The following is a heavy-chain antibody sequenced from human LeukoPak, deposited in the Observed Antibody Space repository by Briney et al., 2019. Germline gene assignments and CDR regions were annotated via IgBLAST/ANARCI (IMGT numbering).Heavy chain of an antibody. CDR1: GGSYSGYY. Sequence: SETLSLTCAVYGGSYSGYYWSWIRQPPGKGLEWIGEINHSGSTNYNPSLKSRVTISVDTSKNQFSLKLSSVTAADTAVYYCARGAVVVPAARAAGFDPWGQGTLVTVSS. J-gene: IGHJ5*02. CDR2: INHSGST. D-gene: IGHD2-2*01. V-gene: IGHV4-34*01. CDR3: ARGAVVVPAARAAGFDP.